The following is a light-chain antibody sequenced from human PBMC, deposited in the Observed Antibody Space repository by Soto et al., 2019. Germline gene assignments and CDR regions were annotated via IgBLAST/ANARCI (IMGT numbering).Light chain of an antibody. V-gene: IGLV1-44*01. CDR1: SSNIGSNT. CDR2: SNN. CDR3: AAWDDSLNGRV. J-gene: IGLJ3*02. Sequence: QSVLTQPPSASWTPGQRVTISCSVSSSNIGSNTVSWYQQLPLSAPKLLIYSNNQRPSGVPDRFSGSKSATSASLAISGLQSEDEADYYCAAWDDSLNGRVFGGGTKVTVL.